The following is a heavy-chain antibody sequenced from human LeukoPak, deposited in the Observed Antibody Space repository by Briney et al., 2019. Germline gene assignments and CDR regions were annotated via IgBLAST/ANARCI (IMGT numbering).Heavy chain of an antibody. V-gene: IGHV4-30-4*08. Sequence: SETLSLNCTVSGGSISSGDYYWSWIRQPPGKGLEWIGYIYYSGSTYYNPSLKSRVTISVDTSKNQFSLKLSSVTAADTAVYYCARERGDCSSTSCPIGAIAFDIWGQGTMVTVSS. CDR2: IYYSGST. J-gene: IGHJ3*02. D-gene: IGHD2-2*01. CDR1: GGSISSGDYY. CDR3: ARERGDCSSTSCPIGAIAFDI.